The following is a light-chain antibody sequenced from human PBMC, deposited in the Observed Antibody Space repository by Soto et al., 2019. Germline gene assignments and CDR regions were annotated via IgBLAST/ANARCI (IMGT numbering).Light chain of an antibody. CDR1: SGHSSYA. CDR2: LNSDGSH. Sequence: QSVLTQSPSASASLGASVKLTCTLSSGHSSYASAWHQQQPEKGPRYLMKLNSDGSHSKGDGIPDRFSGSSSGAERYLTISSLQYEDEADYYFQTLGTGIQVFGGGTKLTVL. V-gene: IGLV4-69*01. CDR3: QTLGTGIQV. J-gene: IGLJ2*01.